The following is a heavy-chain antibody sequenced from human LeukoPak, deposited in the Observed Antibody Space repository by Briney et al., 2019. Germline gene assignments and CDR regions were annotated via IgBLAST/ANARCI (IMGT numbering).Heavy chain of an antibody. CDR1: GYIFTTYA. CDR2: INIGNGET. CDR3: ARGAKQWLAGDDAFDI. J-gene: IGHJ3*02. V-gene: IGHV1-3*04. D-gene: IGHD6-19*01. Sequence: ASVKVSCKASGYIFTTYAMHWVRQAPGQRPEWMGWINIGNGETKYSQKFQGRVTMTRNTSISTAYMELSSLRSEDTAVYYCARGAKQWLAGDDAFDIWGQGTMVTVSS.